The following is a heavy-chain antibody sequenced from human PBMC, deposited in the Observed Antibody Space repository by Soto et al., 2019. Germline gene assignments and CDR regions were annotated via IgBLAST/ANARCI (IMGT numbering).Heavy chain of an antibody. CDR3: ARGGLTDYFDY. CDR2: ISSSSSYI. J-gene: IGHJ4*02. D-gene: IGHD2-21*02. Sequence: GGSLRLSCAASGLTFSSYNMNWVRQAPGKGPEWVSSISSSSSYIYYADSVKGRFTISRDNSKNTLYLQMNSLRAEDTAVYYCARGGLTDYFDYWGQGTLVTVSS. V-gene: IGHV3-21*01. CDR1: GLTFSSYN.